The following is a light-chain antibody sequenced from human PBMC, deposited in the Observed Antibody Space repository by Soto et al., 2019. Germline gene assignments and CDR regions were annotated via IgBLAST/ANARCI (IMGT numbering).Light chain of an antibody. CDR3: QQRHMWPIT. J-gene: IGKJ5*01. Sequence: VLTQCPVTLSLSPGERATLSFRASESFRGLLAWYQQKPGQAPRLLIYDAYNRATGIPPRFSGSGSGTDFTLTISSLEPEDSAVYYCQQRHMWPITFGQGTRLEIK. CDR2: DAY. CDR1: ESFRGL. V-gene: IGKV3-11*01.